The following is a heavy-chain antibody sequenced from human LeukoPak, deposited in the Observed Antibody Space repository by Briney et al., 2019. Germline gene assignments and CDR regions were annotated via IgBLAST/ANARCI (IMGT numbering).Heavy chain of an antibody. V-gene: IGHV1-69*13. D-gene: IGHD5-24*01. CDR1: GGTFSSYA. CDR3: ARWRWLHYYMDV. Sequence: SVKVSCKASGGTFSSYAISWVRQAPGQGLEWMGGIIPIFGTANYAQKFQGRVTITADESTNTAYMELSSLRSEDTAVYYCARWRWLHYYMDVWGKGTTVTVSS. CDR2: IIPIFGTA. J-gene: IGHJ6*03.